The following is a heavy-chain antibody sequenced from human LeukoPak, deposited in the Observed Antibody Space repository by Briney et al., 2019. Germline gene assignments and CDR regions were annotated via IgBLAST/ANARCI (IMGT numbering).Heavy chain of an antibody. J-gene: IGHJ2*01. Sequence: PSETLSDTSTVSGYSISSGSYWGWIRQPPGKGLEWIGRIYHAGNTYYNPSLKSPVTISVDTSKNQFSLNPGSVTAADTAVYYFAIGVPSVRYLDLWGRGTLVIVSS. CDR1: GYSISSGSY. V-gene: IGHV4-38-2*02. D-gene: IGHD4-17*01. CDR2: IYHAGNT. CDR3: AIGVPSVRYLDL.